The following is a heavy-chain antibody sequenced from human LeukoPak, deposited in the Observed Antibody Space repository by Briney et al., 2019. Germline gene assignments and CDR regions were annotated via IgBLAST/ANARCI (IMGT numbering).Heavy chain of an antibody. V-gene: IGHV3-30*02. J-gene: IGHJ4*02. Sequence: GGSLRLSCAASGFTFSSYGMHWVRQAPGKGLEWVAFIRYDGSNKYYADSVKGRFTISRDNSKNTLYLQMNSLRAEDTAVYYCAKGEGYGAYYFDYWGQGTLVTVPS. D-gene: IGHD4-17*01. CDR2: IRYDGSNK. CDR3: AKGEGYGAYYFDY. CDR1: GFTFSSYG.